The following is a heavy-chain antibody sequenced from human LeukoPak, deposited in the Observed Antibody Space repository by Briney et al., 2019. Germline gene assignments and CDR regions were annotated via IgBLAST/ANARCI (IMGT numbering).Heavy chain of an antibody. CDR2: INHSGST. V-gene: IGHV4-34*01. J-gene: IGHJ5*02. CDR3: AGGCMRPSCSTAPAYTWSAP. CDR1: GGCLRGYY. D-gene: IGHD2-2*01. Sequence: TQSPTGAVYGGCLRGYYWSWARQPPGKGLEWIGEINHSGSTNYNPSLKSRVTISVDTSKNQFSLKLSSGTAADTAVYYCAGGCMRPSCSTAPAYTWSAPWGQGPLVTVPS.